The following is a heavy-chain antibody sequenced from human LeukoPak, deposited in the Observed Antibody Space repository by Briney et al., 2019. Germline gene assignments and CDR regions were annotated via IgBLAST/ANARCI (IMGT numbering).Heavy chain of an antibody. CDR3: ARLKFYDSTGYSPGYYMDV. V-gene: IGHV4-4*07. D-gene: IGHD3-22*01. CDR1: GGAIISYY. J-gene: IGHJ6*03. Sequence: PSETLSLTCSVSGGAIISYYWRWIRQPAGKGPEWIGRIYPTGNTDYNPSLKTRVTISTDLSKKQFSLRLRSVTAADTAVYYCARLKFYDSTGYSPGYYMDVWGKGTAVTVSS. CDR2: IYPTGNT.